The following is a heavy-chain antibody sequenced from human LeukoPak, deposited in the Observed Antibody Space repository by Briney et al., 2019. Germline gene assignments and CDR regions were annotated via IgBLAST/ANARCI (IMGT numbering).Heavy chain of an antibody. J-gene: IGHJ4*02. Sequence: SETLSLTCTVSGASISNYYWSWIRQSPGKKLEWIGYMYNRGSTIYNPSLKSRVTISTDTSKNQFSLRLTSVTAADTAVYYCARAEKAVTGTLDYWGQGTLITVSS. CDR3: ARAEKAVTGTLDY. D-gene: IGHD6-19*01. CDR2: MYNRGST. V-gene: IGHV4-59*01. CDR1: GASISNYY.